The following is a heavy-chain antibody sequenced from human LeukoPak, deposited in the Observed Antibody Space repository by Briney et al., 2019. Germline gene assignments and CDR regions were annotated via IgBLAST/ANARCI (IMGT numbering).Heavy chain of an antibody. V-gene: IGHV4-59*11. Sequence: PSETLSLTCTVSGGSISSHYWSWIRQPPGKGLEWIGYIYYSGSTNYNPSLKSRVTISIDTSKNQFSLKLSSVTAADTAVYYCAGDVMSTALDAFDVWGQGTVVTVSS. CDR3: AGDVMSTALDAFDV. CDR1: GGSISSHY. J-gene: IGHJ3*01. D-gene: IGHD1-1*01. CDR2: IYYSGST.